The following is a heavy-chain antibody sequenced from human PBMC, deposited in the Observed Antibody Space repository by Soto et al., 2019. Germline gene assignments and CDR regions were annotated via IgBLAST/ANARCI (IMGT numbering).Heavy chain of an antibody. CDR2: IYHSGST. CDR3: ASTQSGGNCSGAFDI. J-gene: IGHJ3*02. V-gene: IGHV4-30-2*01. Sequence: QLQLQESGSGLVKPSQTLSLTCAVSGGSISSGGYSWIWIRQPPGKGLEWIGYIYHSGSTYYNPSLRSRFTISVARSKNQSSLKLSSVTAADTAVYYCASTQSGGNCSGAFDICGQGTMGTVSS. D-gene: IGHD2-15*01. CDR1: GGSISSGGYS.